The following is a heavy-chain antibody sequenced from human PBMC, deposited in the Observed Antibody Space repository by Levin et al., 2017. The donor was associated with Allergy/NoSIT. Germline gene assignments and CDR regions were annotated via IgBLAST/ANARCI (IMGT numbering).Heavy chain of an antibody. Sequence: GESLKISCAASGFTFSSYWMSWVRQAPGKGLEWVANIKQDGSEKYYVDSVKGRFTISRDNAKNSLYLQMNSLRAEDTAVYYCARDWWWYSSSSAGGAFDSWGQGTMVTVSS. CDR3: ARDWWWYSSSSAGGAFDS. J-gene: IGHJ3*02. V-gene: IGHV3-7*01. CDR1: GFTFSSYW. D-gene: IGHD6-6*01. CDR2: IKQDGSEK.